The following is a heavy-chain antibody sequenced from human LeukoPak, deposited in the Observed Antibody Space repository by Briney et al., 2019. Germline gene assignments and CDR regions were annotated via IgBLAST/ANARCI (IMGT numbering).Heavy chain of an antibody. D-gene: IGHD2-21*01. CDR2: ISSSSSYI. CDR1: GFTFSNSG. J-gene: IGHJ4*02. Sequence: GGSLRLSCAASGFTFSNSGMHWARQAPGKGLEWVSSISSSSSYIYYADSVKGRFTISRDNAKNSLYLQMNSLRAEDTAVYYCARVVDGGDDYWGQGTLVTVSS. V-gene: IGHV3-21*01. CDR3: ARVVDGGDDY.